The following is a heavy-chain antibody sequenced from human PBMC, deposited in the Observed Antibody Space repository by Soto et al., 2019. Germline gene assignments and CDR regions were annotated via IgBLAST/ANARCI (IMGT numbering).Heavy chain of an antibody. Sequence: SQTLSLTCAISGDSVSSDSAAWNWIRQSPSRCLEWLGRTYYRSTWYNDYAVSVQSRITINPDKSKNQFSLQLNSVTTDYTAVYYCSRDITGNANNWFDSWGRGTLVTVSA. J-gene: IGHJ5*01. CDR2: TYYRSTWYN. CDR1: GDSVSSDSAA. D-gene: IGHD1-20*01. V-gene: IGHV6-1*01. CDR3: SRDITGNANNWFDS.